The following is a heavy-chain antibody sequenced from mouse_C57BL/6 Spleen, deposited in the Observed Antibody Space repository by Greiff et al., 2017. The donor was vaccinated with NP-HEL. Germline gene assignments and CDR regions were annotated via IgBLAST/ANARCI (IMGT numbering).Heavy chain of an antibody. CDR3: ARRIHYGSSSYYFDY. CDR2: IHPNSGST. CDR1: GYTFTSYW. D-gene: IGHD1-1*01. J-gene: IGHJ2*01. V-gene: IGHV1-64*01. Sequence: QVQLQQPGAELVKPGASVKLSCKASGYTFTSYWMHWVKQRPGQGLEWIGMIHPNSGSTNYNEKFKSKATLTVDKSSSTAYMQLSSLTSEDSAVYYCARRIHYGSSSYYFDYWGQGTTLTVSS.